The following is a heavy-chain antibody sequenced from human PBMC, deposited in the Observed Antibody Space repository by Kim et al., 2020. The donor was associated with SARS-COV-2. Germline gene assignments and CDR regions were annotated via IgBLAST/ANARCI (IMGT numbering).Heavy chain of an antibody. J-gene: IGHJ4*02. CDR3: ARGVHEGYDSSGYPLDY. Sequence: LKSRVTISVDTSKNQFSLKLSSVTAADTAVYYCARGVHEGYDSSGYPLDYWGQGTLVTVSS. V-gene: IGHV4-39*07. D-gene: IGHD3-22*01.